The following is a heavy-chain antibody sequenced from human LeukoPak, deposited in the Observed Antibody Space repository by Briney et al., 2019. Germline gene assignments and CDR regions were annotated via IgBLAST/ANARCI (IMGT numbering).Heavy chain of an antibody. CDR2: INPKSGGT. J-gene: IGHJ4*02. CDR3: GRVDSGSYTAFDY. V-gene: IGHV1-2*02. CDR1: GYTFTGHY. D-gene: IGHD1-26*01. Sequence: ASVKVSCKSSGYTFTGHYMHWVRQAPGQGLEWMGWINPKSGGTNYAQKFQGRVTMTRDTSISTAYVELSRLRTDDTAVYYCGRVDSGSYTAFDYWGQGTLLTVSS.